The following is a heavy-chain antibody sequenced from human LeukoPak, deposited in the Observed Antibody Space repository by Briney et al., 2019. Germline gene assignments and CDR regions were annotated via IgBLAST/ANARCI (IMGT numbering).Heavy chain of an antibody. V-gene: IGHV3-23*01. D-gene: IGHD3-22*01. CDR2: ISASGRYT. CDR3: AKDDKLATDYLDY. Sequence: GGSLRLSCAASGFTFSDFAMSWVRQAPGKGLEWVSSISASGRYTYYADSVRGRFTMSRDNSKNTVSVQMSSLRAEDTAVYFCAKDDKLATDYLDYWGQGILVVVSS. CDR1: GFTFSDFA. J-gene: IGHJ4*02.